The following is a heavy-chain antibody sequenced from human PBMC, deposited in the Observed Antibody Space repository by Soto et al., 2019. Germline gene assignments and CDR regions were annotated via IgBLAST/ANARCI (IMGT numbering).Heavy chain of an antibody. CDR2: IYYSGST. CDR3: ARDKGYGDYSYDYYGMDV. D-gene: IGHD4-17*01. Sequence: QVQLQESGPGLVKPSQTLSLTCTVSGGSISSGGYYWSWIRQHPGKGLEWIGYIYYSGSTYYNPSLKSRVTISVDTSKNQFSLKLSSVTAADTAVYYCARDKGYGDYSYDYYGMDVWGQGTTVTVSS. CDR1: GGSISSGGYY. J-gene: IGHJ6*02. V-gene: IGHV4-31*03.